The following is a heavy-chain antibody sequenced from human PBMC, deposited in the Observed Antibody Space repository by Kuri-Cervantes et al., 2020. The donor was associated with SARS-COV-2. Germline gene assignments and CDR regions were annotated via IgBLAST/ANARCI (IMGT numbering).Heavy chain of an antibody. Sequence: SVKVSCKASGGTFSSYAISWVRQAPRQGLEWMGRIIPIFGTANYAQKFQGRVTITADESTSTAYMELSSLRSEDTAVYYCALMAGYYYYYYMDVWGKGTTVTVSS. CDR3: ALMAGYYYYYYMDV. D-gene: IGHD5-24*01. J-gene: IGHJ6*03. CDR1: GGTFSSYA. V-gene: IGHV1-69*13. CDR2: IIPIFGTA.